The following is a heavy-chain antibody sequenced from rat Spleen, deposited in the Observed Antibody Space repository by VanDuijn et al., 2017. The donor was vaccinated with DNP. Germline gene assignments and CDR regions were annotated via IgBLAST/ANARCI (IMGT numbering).Heavy chain of an antibody. Sequence: EVQLVETGGGLVQPGRSLKLSCVASGFTFSSYWMYWIRQAPTKGLEWVAAIFTSGGSTYYRDSVKGRFTISRDNAKSTLYLQMNSLRSEDTATYFCARGSGTYYWYFDFWGPGTMVTVSS. V-gene: IGHV5-58*01. CDR1: GFTFSSYW. J-gene: IGHJ1*01. CDR2: IFTSGGST. CDR3: ARGSGTYYWYFDF. D-gene: IGHD4-4*01.